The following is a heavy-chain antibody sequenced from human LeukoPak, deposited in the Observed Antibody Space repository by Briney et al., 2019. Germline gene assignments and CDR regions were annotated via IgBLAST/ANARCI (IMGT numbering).Heavy chain of an antibody. D-gene: IGHD5-24*01. J-gene: IGHJ6*03. CDR2: IYYSGST. V-gene: IGHV4-59*01. CDR1: GGSISSYY. Sequence: TSETLSLTCTVSGGSISSYYWSWIRQPPGKGVEWIGYIYYSGSTNYNPSLKSRVTISVDTSKNQFSLKLSSVTAADTAVYYCTGVRRDGYNLDYYMDVWGKGTTVTISS. CDR3: TGVRRDGYNLDYYMDV.